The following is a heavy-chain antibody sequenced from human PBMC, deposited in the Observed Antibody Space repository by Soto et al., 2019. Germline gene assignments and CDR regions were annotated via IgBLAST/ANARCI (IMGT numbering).Heavy chain of an antibody. Sequence: EVQLVESGGGLVQPGGSLRLSCAASGFSLSDYWMHWVRQAPGEGLVWLSRITRDGSSTNYADSVKGRFTISRDNAKNRLYLQVNSLRGEDTAVYYCARGANGYYYFDYWGQGTLVTVSS. D-gene: IGHD5-18*01. CDR3: ARGANGYYYFDY. CDR1: GFSLSDYW. J-gene: IGHJ4*02. CDR2: ITRDGSST. V-gene: IGHV3-74*01.